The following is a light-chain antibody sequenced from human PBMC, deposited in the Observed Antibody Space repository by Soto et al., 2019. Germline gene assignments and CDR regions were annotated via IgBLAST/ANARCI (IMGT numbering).Light chain of an antibody. J-gene: IGKJ4*01. Sequence: DIQMTQSPSTLSASVGDRVIITSRASQTISSWLAWYQQKPGKAPKLLIYKASSLESGVPSRFSGSGSGTEFTLTISSLQPDDFATYYCQHYNNYLLTFGGGTKVDIK. V-gene: IGKV1-5*03. CDR1: QTISSW. CDR3: QHYNNYLLT. CDR2: KAS.